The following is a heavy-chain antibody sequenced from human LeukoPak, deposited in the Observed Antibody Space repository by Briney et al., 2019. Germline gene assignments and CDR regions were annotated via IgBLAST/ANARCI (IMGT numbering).Heavy chain of an antibody. Sequence: GGSLRLSCAASGFTFSSYGMHWVRQAPGKGLEWVAVIWYDGSNKYYADSVKGRFTISRDNSKNTLYLQMDSLRAEDTAVYYCARGLPYYYDSSGYPYYFDYWGQGTLVTVSS. CDR3: ARGLPYYYDSSGYPYYFDY. J-gene: IGHJ4*02. CDR2: IWYDGSNK. V-gene: IGHV3-33*01. CDR1: GFTFSSYG. D-gene: IGHD3-22*01.